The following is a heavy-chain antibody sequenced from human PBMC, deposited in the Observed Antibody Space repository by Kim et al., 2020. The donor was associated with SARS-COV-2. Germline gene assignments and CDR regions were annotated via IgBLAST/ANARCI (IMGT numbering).Heavy chain of an antibody. Sequence: GGSLRLSCAACGFSFSNYPMNWVRQAPGKGQEWVSYISSSSSTIYYADSVKGRFTISRDNAKNSLYLQMNSLRDEDTAVYYCASRRQFDYWGQGTLVTVSS. V-gene: IGHV3-48*02. CDR1: GFSFSNYP. J-gene: IGHJ4*02. CDR3: ASRRQFDY. CDR2: ISSSSSTI.